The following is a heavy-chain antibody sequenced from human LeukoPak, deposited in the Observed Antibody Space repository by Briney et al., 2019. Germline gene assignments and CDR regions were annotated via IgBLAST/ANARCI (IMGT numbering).Heavy chain of an antibody. CDR1: GDSIRSYNHY. J-gene: IGHJ4*02. D-gene: IGHD6-19*01. V-gene: IGHV4-39*01. CDR3: ARMMYGNGWNRYYFDY. CDR2: ICYGGST. Sequence: SETLSLTCTVSGDSIRSYNHYWGWIRQPPGKGLEWLGSICYGGSTHDNPSLKSRVTISVDTSKNQFSLRVTSATAADTAVYYCARMMYGNGWNRYYFDYRGQGTLVTVSS.